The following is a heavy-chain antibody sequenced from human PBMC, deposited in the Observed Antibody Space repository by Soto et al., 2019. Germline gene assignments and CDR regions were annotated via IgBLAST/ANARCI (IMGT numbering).Heavy chain of an antibody. Sequence: SETLSLTCTVSGGSISSYYWSWIRQPPGKGQEWIGYIYYGGSTNYNPSLKSRVTISVDTSKNQFSLKLSSVTAADTAVYYCARVSLRTDYGDYFHNWFDPWGQGTLVTVSS. CDR1: GGSISSYY. CDR3: ARVSLRTDYGDYFHNWFDP. J-gene: IGHJ5*02. CDR2: IYYGGST. D-gene: IGHD4-17*01. V-gene: IGHV4-59*01.